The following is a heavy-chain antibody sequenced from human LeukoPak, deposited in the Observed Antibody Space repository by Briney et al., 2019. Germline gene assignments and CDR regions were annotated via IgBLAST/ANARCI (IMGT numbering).Heavy chain of an antibody. J-gene: IGHJ6*02. CDR3: ARGRSAAAGTYYGMDV. CDR2: MNPNSGNT. CDR1: GGTFSSYA. V-gene: IGHV1-8*02. D-gene: IGHD6-13*01. Sequence: GASVKVSCKASGGTFSSYAISWVRQATGQGLEWMGWMNPNSGNTGYAQKFQGRVTMTRNTSISTAYMELSSLRSEDTAVYYCARGRSAAAGTYYGMDVWGQGTTVTVSS.